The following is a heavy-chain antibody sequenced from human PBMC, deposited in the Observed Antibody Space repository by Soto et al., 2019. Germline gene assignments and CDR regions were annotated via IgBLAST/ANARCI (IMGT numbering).Heavy chain of an antibody. CDR2: IYNSGST. Sequence: QVQLQESGPGLVKPSQTLSLTCTVSGGSISSGGYYWSWIRQHPGKGLEWIAYIYNSGSTYYNPSLRSRVTISVDTSKNQFSLKLSSVTAADTAVYYCARVHPSGSCWLFDYWGQGTLVTVSS. V-gene: IGHV4-31*03. CDR3: ARVHPSGSCWLFDY. D-gene: IGHD6-19*01. CDR1: GGSISSGGYY. J-gene: IGHJ4*02.